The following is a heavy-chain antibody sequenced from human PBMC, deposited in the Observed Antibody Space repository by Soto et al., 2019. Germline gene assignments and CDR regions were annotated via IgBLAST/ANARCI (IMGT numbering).Heavy chain of an antibody. Sequence: GGSLRLSCATSGFTFSSYAMSWVRPAPGKGLEWVSAISGSGGSTYYADSVKGRFTISRDNSKNTLYLQMNSLRAEDTAVYYCAKDGKYSSSSSWFDPWGQGTLVTVSS. CDR1: GFTFSSYA. CDR3: AKDGKYSSSSSWFDP. D-gene: IGHD6-6*01. V-gene: IGHV3-23*01. J-gene: IGHJ5*02. CDR2: ISGSGGST.